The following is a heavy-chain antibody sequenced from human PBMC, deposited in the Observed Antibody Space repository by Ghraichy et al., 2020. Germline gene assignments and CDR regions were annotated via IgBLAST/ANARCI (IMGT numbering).Heavy chain of an antibody. CDR2: LYFSGST. CDR1: GGPISSNY. V-gene: IGHV4-59*08. D-gene: IGHD3-22*01. CDR3: AKISYYYDSNAYYFYYMDV. Sequence: LNISCTVSGGPISSNYWSWIRQPPGKGLEWIGYLYFSGSTNYNPSLKSRVTISTDTSKNQFSLKLSSVTAADTAVYYCAKISYYYDSNAYYFYYMDVWGKGTTVTVSS. J-gene: IGHJ6*03.